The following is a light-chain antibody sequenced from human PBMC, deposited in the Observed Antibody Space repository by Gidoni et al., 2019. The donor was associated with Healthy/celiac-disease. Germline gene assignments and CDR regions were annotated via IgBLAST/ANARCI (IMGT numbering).Light chain of an antibody. CDR1: QSVSSY. V-gene: IGKV3-11*01. Sequence: EIVLTQSPATLSLSPGERATLSCRASQSVSSYLAWYQQKPGQAPRLLIYDASNRATGIPARFSGSGSGTDFTITISSLEPEDLAVYYCQQRSNWPRTFGQGTKLEIK. J-gene: IGKJ2*01. CDR3: QQRSNWPRT. CDR2: DAS.